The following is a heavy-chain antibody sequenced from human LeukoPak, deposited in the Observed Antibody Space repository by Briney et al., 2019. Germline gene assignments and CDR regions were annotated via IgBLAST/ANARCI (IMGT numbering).Heavy chain of an antibody. J-gene: IGHJ4*02. CDR2: ININTGNP. Sequence: ASVKVSCKASGYTSTSYAMNWVRQAPGQGLEWMGWININTGNPTYAQGFTGRFVFSLDTSVSTAYLQISSLKAEDTAVYYCAKRRDGYNLWFFDYWGQGTLVTVSS. D-gene: IGHD5-24*01. V-gene: IGHV7-4-1*02. CDR3: AKRRDGYNLWFFDY. CDR1: GYTSTSYA.